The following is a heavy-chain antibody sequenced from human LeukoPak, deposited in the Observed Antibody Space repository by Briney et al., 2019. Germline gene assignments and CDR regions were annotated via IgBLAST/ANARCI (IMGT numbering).Heavy chain of an antibody. V-gene: IGHV5-51*01. CDR1: GYSFTSSW. J-gene: IGHJ4*02. Sequence: GESLKISCKGSGYSFTSSWIGWVRQMPGKGLEWMGIIYPGDSDTRYSPSFQGQVTISADKSISTAYLQWSSLKASDTAMYYCARHELREQLVPCDYWGQGTLLTVSS. D-gene: IGHD6-6*01. CDR2: IYPGDSDT. CDR3: ARHELREQLVPCDY.